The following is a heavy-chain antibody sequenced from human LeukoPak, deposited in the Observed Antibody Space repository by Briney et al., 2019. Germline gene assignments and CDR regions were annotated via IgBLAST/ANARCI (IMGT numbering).Heavy chain of an antibody. Sequence: PSETLSLTCTVSGGSISSYDWSWIRQPPGKGLEWIGYIYYSGSTNYNPSLKSRVTISVDTSKNQFSLKLSSVTAADTAVYYCARSRYGSGSYTYYYYMDVWGKGTTVTVSS. J-gene: IGHJ6*03. D-gene: IGHD3-10*01. CDR2: IYYSGST. CDR3: ARSRYGSGSYTYYYYMDV. CDR1: GGSISSYD. V-gene: IGHV4-59*01.